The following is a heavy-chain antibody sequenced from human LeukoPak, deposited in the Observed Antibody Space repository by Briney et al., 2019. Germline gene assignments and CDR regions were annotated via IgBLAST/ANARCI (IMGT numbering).Heavy chain of an antibody. CDR3: ARDRSSSWYWFDP. J-gene: IGHJ5*02. CDR1: GFTFSSYS. D-gene: IGHD6-13*01. V-gene: IGHV3-48*01. CDR2: ISSSSSTI. Sequence: GGSLRLSCAASGFTFSSYSMHWVRQAPGKGLEWVSYISSSSSTIYYADSVKGRFTISRDNAKNSLYLQMNSLRAEDTAVYYCARDRSSSWYWFDPWGQGALVTVSS.